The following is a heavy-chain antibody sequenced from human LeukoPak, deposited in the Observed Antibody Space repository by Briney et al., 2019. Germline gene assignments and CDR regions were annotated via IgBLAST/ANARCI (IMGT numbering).Heavy chain of an antibody. V-gene: IGHV1-46*01. J-gene: IGHJ3*02. D-gene: IGHD5-12*01. Sequence: RASVKVSCKASGCTFTSYYMHWVRQAPGQGLEWMGIINPSGGSTSYAQKFQGRVTMTRDTSTSTVYMELSSLRSEDTAVYYCARDSSLATITYAFDIWGQGTMVTVSS. CDR2: INPSGGST. CDR3: ARDSSLATITYAFDI. CDR1: GCTFTSYY.